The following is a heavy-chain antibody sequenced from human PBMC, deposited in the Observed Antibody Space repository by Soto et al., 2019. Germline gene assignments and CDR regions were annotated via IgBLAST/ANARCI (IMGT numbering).Heavy chain of an antibody. CDR1: GFTFSSYS. D-gene: IGHD6-6*01. CDR3: ARDISSSGLSDY. Sequence: SLRLSCAASGFTFSSYSMNWVRQAPGKGLEWVSSISSSSSYIYYADSVKGRFTISRDNAKNSLYLQMNSLRAEDTAVYYCARDISSSGLSDYWGQGTLVTVSS. CDR2: ISSSSSYI. J-gene: IGHJ4*02. V-gene: IGHV3-21*01.